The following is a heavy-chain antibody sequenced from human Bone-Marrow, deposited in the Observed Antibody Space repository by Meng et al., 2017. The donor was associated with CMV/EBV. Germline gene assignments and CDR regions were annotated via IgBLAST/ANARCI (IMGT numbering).Heavy chain of an antibody. Sequence: GGSLRLSCAASGLTVSSNYMSWVRQAPGKGLEWVSVIYSGGSTYYADSVKGRFTISRDNSKNTLYLQMNSLRAEDTAVYYCARAHIDYYGSGSYAPVDYYGMDVWGQGTTVTVSS. J-gene: IGHJ6*02. CDR2: IYSGGST. V-gene: IGHV3-53*01. CDR3: ARAHIDYYGSGSYAPVDYYGMDV. CDR1: GLTVSSNY. D-gene: IGHD3-10*01.